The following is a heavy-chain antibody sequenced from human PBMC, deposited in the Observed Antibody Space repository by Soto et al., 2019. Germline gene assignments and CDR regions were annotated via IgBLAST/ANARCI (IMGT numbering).Heavy chain of an antibody. Sequence: QVQLVESGGGVVQPGWSLRLSCAASGFSISDYGMEWVRQAPGKGLEWVALISYDGSNTYYADSVKGRFTISRDNSKDTLFLQMTGLRREDTAVYYCAKGAGDRLSLGMDVWGQGTTVTFSS. V-gene: IGHV3-30*18. CDR1: GFSISDYG. CDR2: ISYDGSNT. J-gene: IGHJ6*02. D-gene: IGHD1-26*01. CDR3: AKGAGDRLSLGMDV.